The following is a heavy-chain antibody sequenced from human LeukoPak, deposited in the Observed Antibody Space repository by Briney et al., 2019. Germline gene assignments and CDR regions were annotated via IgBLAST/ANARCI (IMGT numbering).Heavy chain of an antibody. CDR3: AKASDYYGSGSYYIGYYYYYYMDV. D-gene: IGHD3-10*01. CDR2: ISGSGSST. Sequence: GGSLRLSCAASGFTFSSYGMSWVRQAPGKGLEWVAAISGSGSSTYYADSVKGRFTISRDNSKNTLYLQMNSLRAEDTAVYYCAKASDYYGSGSYYIGYYYYYYMDVWGKGTTVTISS. V-gene: IGHV3-23*01. CDR1: GFTFSSYG. J-gene: IGHJ6*03.